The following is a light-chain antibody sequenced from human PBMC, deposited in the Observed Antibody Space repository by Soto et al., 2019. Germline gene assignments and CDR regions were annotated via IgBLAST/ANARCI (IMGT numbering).Light chain of an antibody. CDR2: QDS. CDR1: KLGDKY. Sequence: YELTQPPSVSVSPGQTASITCSGDKLGDKYACWYQQKPGQSPVLVIYQDSKRPSGIPERFSGSNSGNTATLTISGTQAMDEADYYCQAWDSSTAWVFGGGTKLTVL. V-gene: IGLV3-1*01. CDR3: QAWDSSTAWV. J-gene: IGLJ2*01.